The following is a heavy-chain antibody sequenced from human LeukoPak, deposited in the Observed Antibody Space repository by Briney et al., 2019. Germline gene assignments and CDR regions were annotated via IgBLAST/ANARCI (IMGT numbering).Heavy chain of an antibody. J-gene: IGHJ4*02. V-gene: IGHV4-34*01. D-gene: IGHD3-9*01. CDR2: INHSGST. Sequence: PSETLSLTCAVYGGSFSGYYWSWIRQPPGKGVGWIGEINHSGSTNYNPSLKSRVTISVDTSKNQFSLKLSSVTAADTAVYYCARGVRVLRYFDWSKKRYYFDYWGQGTLVTVSS. CDR1: GGSFSGYY. CDR3: ARGVRVLRYFDWSKKRYYFDY.